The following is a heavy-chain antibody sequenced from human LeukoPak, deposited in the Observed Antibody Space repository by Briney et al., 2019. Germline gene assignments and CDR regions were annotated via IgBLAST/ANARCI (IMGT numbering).Heavy chain of an antibody. CDR1: GYTFTSYD. J-gene: IGHJ6*02. CDR3: ARVTVTGDGMDV. Sequence: EASVKVSCKASGYTFTSYDINWVRQATGQGLEWMGWMSPNSGNTGYAQKFQGRVTMTRNTSISTAYMELSSLRSEDTAVYCCARVTVTGDGMDVWGQGTTVTVSS. D-gene: IGHD4-17*01. CDR2: MSPNSGNT. V-gene: IGHV1-8*01.